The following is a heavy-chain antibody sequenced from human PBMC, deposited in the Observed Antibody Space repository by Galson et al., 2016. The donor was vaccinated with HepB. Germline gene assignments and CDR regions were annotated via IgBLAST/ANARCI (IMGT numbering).Heavy chain of an antibody. CDR3: AREGRGATINNWFDP. CDR1: GYTFTGYF. V-gene: IGHV1-2*02. D-gene: IGHD5-12*01. J-gene: IGHJ5*02. CDR2: INPNSGVT. Sequence: SVKVSCKASGYTFTGYFIHWVRQAPGQGLEWMGWINPNSGVTNYAQKCQGRVTMTRDTSISTAYLELSRLKSDDTAVYYCAREGRGATINNWFDPWGQGTLVTFSA.